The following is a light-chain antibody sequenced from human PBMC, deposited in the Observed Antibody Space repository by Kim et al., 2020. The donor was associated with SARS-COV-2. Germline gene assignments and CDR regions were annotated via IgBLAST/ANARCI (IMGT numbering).Light chain of an antibody. CDR1: GSNIGSNT. CDR2: SNN. CDR3: AAWDDSLNGPVV. V-gene: IGLV1-44*01. J-gene: IGLJ2*01. Sequence: RVTISCAGRGSNIGSNTVNWYQQLPGTAPKLLIYSNNQRPSGVPGRFSGSKSGTSASLAISGLQSEDEADYYCAAWDDSLNGPVVFGGGTKLTVL.